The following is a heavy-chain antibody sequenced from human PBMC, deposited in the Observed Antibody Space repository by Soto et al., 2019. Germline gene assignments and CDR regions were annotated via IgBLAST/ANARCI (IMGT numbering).Heavy chain of an antibody. J-gene: IGHJ4*02. CDR3: ARDGGRHSGGIDY. Sequence: QVQLVQSGAEVKKPGSSVKVSCKASGGTFSSYSINWVRQAPGQGLEWIGEIIPIFGTANYAQKFQGRVTITADESTSTAYMELSSLRSEDRAVYYCARDGGRHSGGIDYGGQGTLVTVS. D-gene: IGHD1-26*01. CDR2: IIPIFGTA. V-gene: IGHV1-69*01. CDR1: GGTFSSYS.